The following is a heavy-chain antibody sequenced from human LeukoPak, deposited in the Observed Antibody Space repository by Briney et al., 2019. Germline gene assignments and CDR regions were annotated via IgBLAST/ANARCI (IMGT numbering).Heavy chain of an antibody. Sequence: PGGSLRLSCAASGFTFSSYAMNWVRQAPGKGLEWVSVISYTGSSTYYADPVKGRFTISRDNSKNTLYLQMNSLRAEDTAVYFCTRGGEILTHYKHIDYWGQGTLVTVSS. V-gene: IGHV3-23*01. CDR3: TRGGEILTHYKHIDY. J-gene: IGHJ4*02. D-gene: IGHD3-9*01. CDR2: ISYTGSST. CDR1: GFTFSSYA.